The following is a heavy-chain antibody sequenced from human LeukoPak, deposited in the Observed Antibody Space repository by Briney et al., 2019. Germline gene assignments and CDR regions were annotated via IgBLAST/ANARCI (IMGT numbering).Heavy chain of an antibody. CDR1: GYTFTAYY. D-gene: IGHD5-18*01. CDR2: INHNNGET. CDR3: ASYPRYSSSPPFDY. Sequence: GASVKVSCKASGYTFTAYYMHWVRQAAGQGREGMGWINHNNGETNYAEKFHCRVTMTRDTTISTAYMELSRLTSDDTAVYYCASYPRYSSSPPFDYWGQGTLVTVSS. V-gene: IGHV1-2*02. J-gene: IGHJ4*02.